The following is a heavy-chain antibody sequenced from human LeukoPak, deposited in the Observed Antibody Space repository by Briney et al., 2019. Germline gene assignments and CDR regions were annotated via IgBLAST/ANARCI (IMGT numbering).Heavy chain of an antibody. J-gene: IGHJ6*02. CDR1: GGSFSGYY. Sequence: PSETLSLTCAVYGGSFSGYYWSWIRQPPGEGLEWIGEINHSGSTNYNPSLKSRVTISVDTSKNQFSLKLSSVTAADTAVYYCARVTQLRPRYYYYYYRMDVWGQGTTVTVSS. V-gene: IGHV4-34*01. CDR2: INHSGST. CDR3: ARVTQLRPRYYYYYYRMDV. D-gene: IGHD2-2*01.